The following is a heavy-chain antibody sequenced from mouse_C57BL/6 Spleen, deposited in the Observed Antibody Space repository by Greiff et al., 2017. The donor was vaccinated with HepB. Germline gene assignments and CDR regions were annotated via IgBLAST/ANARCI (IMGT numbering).Heavy chain of an antibody. CDR1: GYSITSGYY. V-gene: IGHV3-6*01. J-gene: IGHJ1*03. CDR2: ISYDGSN. Sequence: ESGPGLVKPSQSLSLTCSVTGYSITSGYYWNWIRQFPGNKLEWMGYISYDGSNNYNPSLKNRISITRDTSKNQFFLKLNSVTTEDTATYYCAKSKGHYYGSEYFDVWGTGTTVTVSS. CDR3: AKSKGHYYGSEYFDV. D-gene: IGHD1-1*01.